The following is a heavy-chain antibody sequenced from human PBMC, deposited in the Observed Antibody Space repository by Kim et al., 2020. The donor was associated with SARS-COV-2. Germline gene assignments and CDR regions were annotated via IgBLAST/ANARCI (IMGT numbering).Heavy chain of an antibody. V-gene: IGHV4-4*08. CDR3: ARGPVAGHYYYGMDV. D-gene: IGHD6-19*01. Sequence: PPLKSRVTISLDPSKNPFSLKLSSVTAANTAVYYCARGPVAGHYYYGMDVWGQGTTVTVSS. J-gene: IGHJ6*02.